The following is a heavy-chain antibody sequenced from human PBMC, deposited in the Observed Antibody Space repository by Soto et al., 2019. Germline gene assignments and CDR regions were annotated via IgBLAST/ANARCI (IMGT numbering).Heavy chain of an antibody. J-gene: IGHJ6*03. D-gene: IGHD5-12*01. CDR1: GFTFSSYA. Sequence: GGSLRLSCAASGFTFSSYAMSWVRQAPGKGLEWVSAISGSGGSTYYADSVKGRFTISRDNSKNTLYLQMNSLRAEDTAVYYCASLGYSGYDYIDYYMDVWGKGTTVTVSS. CDR3: ASLGYSGYDYIDYYMDV. CDR2: ISGSGGST. V-gene: IGHV3-23*01.